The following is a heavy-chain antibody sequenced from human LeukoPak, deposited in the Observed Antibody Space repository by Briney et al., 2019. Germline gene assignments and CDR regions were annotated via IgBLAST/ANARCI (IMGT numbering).Heavy chain of an antibody. CDR1: GFTFSDYY. CDR2: VSGSDENK. Sequence: GGSLRLSFAASGFTFSDYYMTWIRQAPGQGLGWISYVSGSDENKYYAGSVRGRFAISRDNAEKSLFLQMSNVRAEDTAVYYCARAGLGGHYIDYWGQGTLVTVSS. J-gene: IGHJ4*02. D-gene: IGHD2-15*01. CDR3: ARAGLGGHYIDY. V-gene: IGHV3-11*01.